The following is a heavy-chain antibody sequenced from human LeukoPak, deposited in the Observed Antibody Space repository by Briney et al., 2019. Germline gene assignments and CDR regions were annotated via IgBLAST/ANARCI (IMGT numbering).Heavy chain of an antibody. CDR1: GGTFSSYA. CDR2: IIPIFGTA. CDR3: ARDFPIQIWTRTPWFDP. D-gene: IGHD5-18*01. Sequence: SVKVSCKASGGTFSSYAISWVRQAPGQGLEWMGGIIPIFGTANYAQKFQGRVTITADESTSTAYMELSSLRSEDTAVYYCARDFPIQIWTRTPWFDPWGQGTLVTVSS. V-gene: IGHV1-69*01. J-gene: IGHJ5*02.